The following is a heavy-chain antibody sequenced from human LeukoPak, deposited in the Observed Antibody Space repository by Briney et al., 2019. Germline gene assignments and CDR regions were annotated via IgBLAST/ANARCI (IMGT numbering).Heavy chain of an antibody. CDR2: ISSSSSYT. D-gene: IGHD6-13*01. CDR3: ASMAAAAPYYYYGMDV. J-gene: IGHJ6*02. Sequence: GGSLRLSCAAPGFTFSDYYMSWIRQAPGKGLEWVSYISSSSSYTNYADSVKGRFTISRDNAKNSLYLQMNSLRAEDTAVYYCASMAAAAPYYYYGMDVWGQGTTVTVSS. CDR1: GFTFSDYY. V-gene: IGHV3-11*03.